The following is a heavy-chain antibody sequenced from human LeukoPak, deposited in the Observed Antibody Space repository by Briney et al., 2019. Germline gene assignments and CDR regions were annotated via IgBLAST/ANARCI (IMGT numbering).Heavy chain of an antibody. D-gene: IGHD3-3*01. CDR2: ISYDGSNK. J-gene: IGHJ4*02. CDR1: AFTLSSYG. V-gene: IGHV3-30*18. Sequence: PGRSLRLSCAASAFTLSSYGMDRVRQAPGKGLEWVAVISYDGSNKYYADSVKGRFTISRDNSKNTLYLQMNSLRAEDTAVYYCAKDRGREWFSSFDYWGQGTLATVSS. CDR3: AKDRGREWFSSFDY.